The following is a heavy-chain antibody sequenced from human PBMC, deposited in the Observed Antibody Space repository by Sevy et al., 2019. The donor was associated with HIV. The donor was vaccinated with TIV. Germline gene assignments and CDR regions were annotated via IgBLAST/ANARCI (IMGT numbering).Heavy chain of an antibody. CDR2: IWYDGDIK. Sequence: GGSLRLSCAASGFTFSSYGMHWVRQAPGKGLEWVAVIWYDGDIKYYAEFVKGRFIISRDNGKNTVYLQMNSLRAEDTAVYYCARDSDPGTGADYWGQGTLVTVSS. CDR3: ARDSDPGTGADY. J-gene: IGHJ4*02. CDR1: GFTFSSYG. V-gene: IGHV3-33*01. D-gene: IGHD1-1*01.